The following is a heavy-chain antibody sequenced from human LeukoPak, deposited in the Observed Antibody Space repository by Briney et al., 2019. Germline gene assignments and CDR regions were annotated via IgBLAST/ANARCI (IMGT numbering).Heavy chain of an antibody. CDR2: ISGSGGST. V-gene: IGHV3-23*01. J-gene: IGHJ6*02. Sequence: GGSLRLSCAASGFTFSSYAMSWVRQAPGKGLEWVSAISGSGGSTYYADSVKGRFTISRDNSKNTLYLQMNGLRAEDTAVYYCAKALIGDTAIVLAHAYGMDVWGQGTTVTVSS. CDR1: GFTFSSYA. CDR3: AKALIGDTAIVLAHAYGMDV. D-gene: IGHD5-18*01.